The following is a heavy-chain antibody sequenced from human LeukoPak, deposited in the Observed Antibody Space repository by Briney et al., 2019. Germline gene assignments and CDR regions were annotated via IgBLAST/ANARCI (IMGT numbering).Heavy chain of an antibody. CDR3: AIAAAGMAGYYFDY. CDR1: GYTLTELS. D-gene: IGHD6-13*01. V-gene: IGHV1-24*01. CDR2: FDPEDGET. Sequence: ASVKVSCKVSGYTLTELSMHWVRQAPGKGLEWMGGFDPEDGETIYAQKFQGRVTMTEDTSTDTAYMELSSLRSEDTAVYYCAIAAAGMAGYYFDYWGQGTLVTVSS. J-gene: IGHJ4*02.